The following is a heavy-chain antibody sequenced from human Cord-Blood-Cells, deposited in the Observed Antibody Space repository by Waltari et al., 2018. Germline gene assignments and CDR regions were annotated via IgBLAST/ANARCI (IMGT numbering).Heavy chain of an antibody. Sequence: QVQLVESGGGVVQPGRSLRLSCAASGFTFSSYGMHWVRQAPGKGLEWVAVISYDGSNKYYADSVKGRFTISRDNSKNTLYLQTNSLRAEDTAVYYCARSGYSSSWYWGAFDIWGQGTMVTVSS. D-gene: IGHD6-13*01. CDR3: ARSGYSSSWYWGAFDI. V-gene: IGHV3-30*03. J-gene: IGHJ3*02. CDR2: ISYDGSNK. CDR1: GFTFSSYG.